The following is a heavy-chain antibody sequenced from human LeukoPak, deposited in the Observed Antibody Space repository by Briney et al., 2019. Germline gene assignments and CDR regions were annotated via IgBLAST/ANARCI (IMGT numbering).Heavy chain of an antibody. CDR3: ARSTIFRGDSDS. V-gene: IGHV4-61*02. Sequence: SETLSLTCSVSGGSISSGSYYWSWIRQPAGKGLEWIGRIYTSGSTNYNPSLKSRVTISVDTSKNQLSLKLSSVTAADTAVYYCARSTIFRGDSDSWGQGTLVTVSS. CDR2: IYTSGST. D-gene: IGHD3-9*01. J-gene: IGHJ4*02. CDR1: GGSISSGSYY.